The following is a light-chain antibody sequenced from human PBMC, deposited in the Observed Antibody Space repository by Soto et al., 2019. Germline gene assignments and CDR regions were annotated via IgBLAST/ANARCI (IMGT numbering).Light chain of an antibody. CDR2: AAS. CDR3: QQSYSTTHT. J-gene: IGKJ5*01. V-gene: IGKV1-39*01. CDR1: QSISSY. Sequence: DIQMNESASSMSASVGDRVTITCRASQSISSYLNWYQQKPGKAPKLLIYAASSLQSGVPSRFSVSGSGTDFTLTISSLQNEDFATYDCQQSYSTTHTFCQGTRLEIK.